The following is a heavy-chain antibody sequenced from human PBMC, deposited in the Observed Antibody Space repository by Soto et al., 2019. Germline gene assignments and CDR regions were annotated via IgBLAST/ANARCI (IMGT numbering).Heavy chain of an antibody. CDR2: ISAYTDTP. CDR1: GYTFTTFG. CDR3: ARVIPGVEAWFDP. J-gene: IGHJ5*02. D-gene: IGHD2-2*01. Sequence: GASVKVSGKASGYTFTTFGVTCVRRAPGQGLEWMGWISAYTDTPNYAQKFQGRVTMTIDTSTSTAYMDLRSLTSDDTAVYYCARVIPGVEAWFDPWGQGTLVTVSS. V-gene: IGHV1-18*01.